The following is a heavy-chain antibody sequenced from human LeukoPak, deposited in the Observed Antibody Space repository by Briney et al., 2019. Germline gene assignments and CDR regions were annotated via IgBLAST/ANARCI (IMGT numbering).Heavy chain of an antibody. CDR2: IYYSGST. CDR3: ARLVPYYDFWSGYYFDY. D-gene: IGHD3-3*01. J-gene: IGHJ4*02. Sequence: SETLSLTGTVSGVSVSSGSYYWSWIRQPPGKGLEWIGYIYYSGSTNYNPSLKSRVTISVDTSKNQFSLKLSSVIAADTAVYYCARLVPYYDFWSGYYFDYWGQGTLVTVSS. V-gene: IGHV4-61*01. CDR1: GVSVSSGSYY.